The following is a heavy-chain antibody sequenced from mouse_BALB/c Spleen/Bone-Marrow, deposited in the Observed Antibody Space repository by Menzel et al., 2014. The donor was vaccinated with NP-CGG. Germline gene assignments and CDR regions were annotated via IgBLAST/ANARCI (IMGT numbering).Heavy chain of an antibody. V-gene: IGHV1-69*02. CDR3: TRGRYAAPYSEIEV. D-gene: IGHD2-14*01. J-gene: IGHJ1*01. Sequence: QVQLKESGAELVRPGASVKLSCKASGYTFSSYWINWVKQRPGQGLEWIGNIYPSDSYANYNQEFKDKATLTVDKSSSTAYMQLSRATPENSVVYNCTRGRYAAPYSEIEVWGAGTPRTASS. CDR2: IYPSDSYA. CDR1: GYTFSSYW.